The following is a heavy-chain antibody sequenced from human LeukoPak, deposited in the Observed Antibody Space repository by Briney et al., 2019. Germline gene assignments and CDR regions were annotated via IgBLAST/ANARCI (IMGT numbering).Heavy chain of an antibody. CDR2: INHSGST. CDR1: GGSFSGYY. CDR3: ARDNWNYGSSMDV. J-gene: IGHJ6*02. V-gene: IGHV4-34*01. Sequence: SETLSLTCAVYGGSFSGYYWSWIRQPPGKGLEWIGEINHSGSTNYNPSLKSRVSISVDTSKNQFSLKLNSVTAADTAVYYCARDNWNYGSSMDVWGQGTTVTVSS. D-gene: IGHD1-7*01.